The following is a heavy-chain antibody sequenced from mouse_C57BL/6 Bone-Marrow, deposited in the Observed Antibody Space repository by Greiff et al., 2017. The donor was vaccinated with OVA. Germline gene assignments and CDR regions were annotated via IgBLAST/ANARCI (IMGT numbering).Heavy chain of an antibody. CDR2: INYDGSST. Sequence: EVKLVESEGGLVQPGRSMKLSCTASGFTFSDYYMAWVRQVPEKGLEWVANINYDGSSTYYLDSLKSRFIISRDNAKNILYLQMSSLKSEDTATYYCAREDYYGSSYYFDYWGQGTTLTVSS. V-gene: IGHV5-16*01. CDR3: AREDYYGSSYYFDY. J-gene: IGHJ2*01. CDR1: GFTFSDYY. D-gene: IGHD1-1*01.